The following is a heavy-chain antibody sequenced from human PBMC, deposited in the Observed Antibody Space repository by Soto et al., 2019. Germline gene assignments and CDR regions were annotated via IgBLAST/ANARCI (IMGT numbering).Heavy chain of an antibody. D-gene: IGHD1-26*01. CDR1: GFTFSGSA. J-gene: IGHJ6*02. Sequence: GGSLRLSCADSGFTFSGSAMHWVRQASGKGLEWVGRIRSKANSYATAYAASVKGRFTISRDDSKNTAYLQMNSLKTEDTAVYYCTRHIELVGATPPTYYYYGMDVWGQGTTVTVSS. CDR2: IRSKANSYAT. V-gene: IGHV3-73*01. CDR3: TRHIELVGATPPTYYYYGMDV.